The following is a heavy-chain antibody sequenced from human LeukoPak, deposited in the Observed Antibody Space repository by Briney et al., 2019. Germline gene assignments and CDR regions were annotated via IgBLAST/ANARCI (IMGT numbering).Heavy chain of an antibody. J-gene: IGHJ4*02. CDR3: ARGDGYCSGGSCMIFDY. D-gene: IGHD2-15*01. V-gene: IGHV1-18*01. Sequence: ASVKVSCKASGYTFTNYGITWARQASGQGIEWMGWISAYTGKTNSAQKLQGRVTMTTDTSTSTGYMELRSLRSDDTAVYYCARGDGYCSGGSCMIFDYWGQGTLVTVSS. CDR2: ISAYTGKT. CDR1: GYTFTNYG.